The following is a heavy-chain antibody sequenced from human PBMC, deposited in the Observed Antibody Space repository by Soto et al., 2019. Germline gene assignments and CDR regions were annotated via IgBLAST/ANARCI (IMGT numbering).Heavy chain of an antibody. J-gene: IGHJ3*02. CDR1: GFTFSNAW. D-gene: IGHD3-22*01. Sequence: EVQLVESGGGLVKPGGSLRLSCAASGFTFSNAWMNWVRQAPGKGLEWVGRIKSKTDGGTTDYAAPVKGRFTISRDDSKNTLYLQMNSLKTEDTAVYYCTTDSSYYDSSGYYEAYDAFDIWGQGTMDTVSS. CDR3: TTDSSYYDSSGYYEAYDAFDI. V-gene: IGHV3-15*07. CDR2: IKSKTDGGTT.